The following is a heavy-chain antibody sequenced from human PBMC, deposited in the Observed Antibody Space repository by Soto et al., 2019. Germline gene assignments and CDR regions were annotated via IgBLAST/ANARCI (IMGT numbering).Heavy chain of an antibody. CDR2: IIPIFGTA. CDR3: VRVAPMTTVRWAYYYVMDV. D-gene: IGHD1-1*01. J-gene: IGHJ6*02. V-gene: IGHV1-69*01. Sequence: QVQLVQSGAEVKMPGSSGKVSCKASGGTFSNYGISWVRQAPGEGLEWMGGIIPIFGTASFAEKFQGRVTITADESTSTAYMELSNLRSEDTAVYYCVRVAPMTTVRWAYYYVMDVWGQGTTVTVSS. CDR1: GGTFSNYG.